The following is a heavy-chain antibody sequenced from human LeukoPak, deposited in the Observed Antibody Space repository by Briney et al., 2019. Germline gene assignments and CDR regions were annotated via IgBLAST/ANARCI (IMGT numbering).Heavy chain of an antibody. Sequence: GASVKVSCKASGYTFTSYGISWVRQAPGQGLEWMGWISAYNGNTNYAQKLQGRVTMTTDTSTSTAYMELRSLRSDDTAVYYCARAYCSGGSCYSFYYYYYMDDWGKGTTVTVSS. D-gene: IGHD2-15*01. CDR1: GYTFTSYG. J-gene: IGHJ6*03. CDR3: ARAYCSGGSCYSFYYYYYMDD. V-gene: IGHV1-18*01. CDR2: ISAYNGNT.